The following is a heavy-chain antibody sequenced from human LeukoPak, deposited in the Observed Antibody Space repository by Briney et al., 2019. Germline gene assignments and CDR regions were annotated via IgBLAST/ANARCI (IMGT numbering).Heavy chain of an antibody. CDR3: ASRTNSGPPF. CDR2: ISYDGSNK. J-gene: IGHJ1*01. D-gene: IGHD3-10*01. V-gene: IGHV3-30-3*01. CDR1: GFTFSDCA. Sequence: GGSLRLSCAASGFTFSDCAVHWVRQAPGKGLEWVALISYDGSNKYYADSVKGRFTISRDNSKNTMSLQMNSLRREDTAVYYCASRTNSGPPFWGQGALVTVSS.